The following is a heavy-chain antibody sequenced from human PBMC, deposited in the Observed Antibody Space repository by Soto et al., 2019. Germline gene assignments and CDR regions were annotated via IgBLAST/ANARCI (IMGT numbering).Heavy chain of an antibody. J-gene: IGHJ3*01. V-gene: IGHV1-69*02. Sequence: QVHLEQSGAEVKKHGSSVKVSCEAAGGTFSTYTLIWVRQAPGQGLERMGRIIPKLTVTNSAQKFQGRVTLTADKSTSTAFMELTSLTSDDTAVYHVSIGSWSAETFDVWGQGTMVTVSS. D-gene: IGHD2-2*01. CDR2: IIPKLTVT. CDR3: SIGSWSAETFDV. CDR1: GGTFSTYT.